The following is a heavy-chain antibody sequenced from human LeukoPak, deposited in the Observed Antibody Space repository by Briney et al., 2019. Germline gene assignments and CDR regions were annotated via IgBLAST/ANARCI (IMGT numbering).Heavy chain of an antibody. CDR1: GFMFRSFE. D-gene: IGHD6-13*01. CDR2: ISSGATTM. Sequence: GGSLRLSCAASGFMFRSFEMYWVRQAPGKGLEWIAYISSGATTMYYADSVKGRFTISRDNSKNTLYLQMNSLRAEDMAVYYCAKLLVGQQLPTGSFDYWGQGTLVTVSS. J-gene: IGHJ4*02. V-gene: IGHV3-48*03. CDR3: AKLLVGQQLPTGSFDY.